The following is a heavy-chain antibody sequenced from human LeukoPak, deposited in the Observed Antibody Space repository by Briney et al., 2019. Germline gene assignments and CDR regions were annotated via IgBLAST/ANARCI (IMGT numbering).Heavy chain of an antibody. Sequence: GGSLRLSCAASGFTFRSYWISWVRQAPGKGLEWVANIKQDGSEKYYVDSVKGRFTISRDNAKNSLYLQMNSLRAEDTAVYNCARDFRGTAPTTLNDYWGQGTLVTVSS. V-gene: IGHV3-7*01. CDR1: GFTFRSYW. J-gene: IGHJ4*02. CDR2: IKQDGSEK. D-gene: IGHD1-1*01. CDR3: ARDFRGTAPTTLNDY.